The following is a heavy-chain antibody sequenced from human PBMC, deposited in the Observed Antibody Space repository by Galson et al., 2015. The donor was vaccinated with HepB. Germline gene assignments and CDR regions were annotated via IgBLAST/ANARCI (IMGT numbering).Heavy chain of an antibody. CDR3: ARSTPYSSSAEYFQH. Sequence: SLRLSCAASGFTFSSYAMSWVRQAPGKGLEWVSAISGSGGSTYYADSVKGRFTISRDNSKNTLYLQMNGLRAEDTAVYYCARSTPYSSSAEYFQHWGQGTLVTVSS. D-gene: IGHD6-6*01. V-gene: IGHV3-23*01. CDR1: GFTFSSYA. J-gene: IGHJ1*01. CDR2: ISGSGGST.